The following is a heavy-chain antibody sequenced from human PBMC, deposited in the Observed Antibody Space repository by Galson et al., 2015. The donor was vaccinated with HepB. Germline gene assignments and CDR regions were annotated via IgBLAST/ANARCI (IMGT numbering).Heavy chain of an antibody. CDR2: IIPIFGTA. J-gene: IGHJ5*02. CDR1: GGTFSSYA. CDR3: ARDQGYYDSSGYYYRGKVARFDP. D-gene: IGHD3-22*01. Sequence: SVKVSCKASGGTFSSYAISWVRQAPGQGLEWMGGIIPIFGTANYAQKFQGRVTITADESTSTAYMELSSLRSEDTAVYYCARDQGYYDSSGYYYRGKVARFDPWGQGTLVTVSS. V-gene: IGHV1-69*13.